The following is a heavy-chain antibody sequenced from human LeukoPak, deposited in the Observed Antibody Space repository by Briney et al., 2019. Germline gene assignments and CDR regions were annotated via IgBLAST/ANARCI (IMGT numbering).Heavy chain of an antibody. CDR1: GFTFNRHW. Sequence: HPGGSLRLSCAASGFTFNRHWMHWVRQAPGEGLVWVSRSNSDGSSTVYADSVKGRFTISRDNAKNTLYLQMNSLRAEDTAVYYCARGAGIYYTTGWTGWFDPWGQGTLVTVTS. D-gene: IGHD6-19*01. J-gene: IGHJ5*02. V-gene: IGHV3-74*01. CDR3: ARGAGIYYTTGWTGWFDP. CDR2: SNSDGSST.